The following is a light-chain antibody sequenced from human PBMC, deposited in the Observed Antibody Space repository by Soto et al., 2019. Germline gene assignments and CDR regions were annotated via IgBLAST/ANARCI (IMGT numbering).Light chain of an antibody. Sequence: QSALTQPASVSGSPGQSITISCTGTSSDVGGYNFVSWYQQHPGKAPQLMIYEVSYRPSGISNRFSGSKSGNTASLTISGLQDEDEADYYCSSYTSSSTLPVFGNGTKLTVL. CDR2: EVS. J-gene: IGLJ1*01. V-gene: IGLV2-14*01. CDR3: SSYTSSSTLPV. CDR1: SSDVGGYNF.